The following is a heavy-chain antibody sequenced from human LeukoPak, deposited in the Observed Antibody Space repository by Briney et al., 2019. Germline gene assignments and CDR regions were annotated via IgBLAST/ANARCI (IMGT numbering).Heavy chain of an antibody. V-gene: IGHV1-2*02. CDR3: ARSSPPTYYHFYYYMGV. J-gene: IGHJ6*03. Sequence: ASVKVSCKASGYTFTGYYMHWVRQAPGQGLEWMGWINPNSGGAKYAQNFQGRVIMTTVTSISTAYMELTSLRSDDTAVYYCARSSPPTYYHFYYYMGVWGKGSTVTVSS. D-gene: IGHD6-13*01. CDR1: GYTFTGYY. CDR2: INPNSGGA.